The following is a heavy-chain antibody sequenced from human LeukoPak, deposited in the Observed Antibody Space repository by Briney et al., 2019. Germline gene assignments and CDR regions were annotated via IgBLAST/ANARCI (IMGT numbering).Heavy chain of an antibody. CDR1: GGSISSYY. Sequence: SETLSLTCTVSGGSISSYYWSWIRQPPGKGLEWIGYIYYSGTTNYNPSLKSRVTISVDTSKNQFSLKLSSVTAADTAVYYCARRWEPCDAFDIWGQGTMVTVSS. V-gene: IGHV4-59*01. D-gene: IGHD1-26*01. CDR2: IYYSGTT. J-gene: IGHJ3*02. CDR3: ARRWEPCDAFDI.